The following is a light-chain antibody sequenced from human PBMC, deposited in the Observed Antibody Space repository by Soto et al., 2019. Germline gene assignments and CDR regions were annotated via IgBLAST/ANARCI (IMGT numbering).Light chain of an antibody. J-gene: IGLJ6*01. V-gene: IGLV2-14*01. CDR1: NTDVGGYNY. CDR3: TSYTPTGALV. Sequence: QSALTQPASVSGSPGQSITVSCTGTNTDVGGYNYVSWYQDRPGKAPRLMIYEVRNRLSGVSNRFSGSKSGNTASLTISGLQFEDEADYYCTSYTPTGALVFGSGTKLTVL. CDR2: EVR.